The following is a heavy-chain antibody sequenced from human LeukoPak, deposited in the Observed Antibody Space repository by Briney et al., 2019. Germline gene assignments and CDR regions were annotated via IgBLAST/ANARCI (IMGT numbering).Heavy chain of an antibody. J-gene: IGHJ4*02. Sequence: PGGSLRLSCAASGFTFSSYGMHWVRQAPGKGLEWVAVISYDGSNKYYADSVKGRFTISRDNSKNTLYLQMNSLRAEDTAVYYCAKEWDFRTLDYWGQGTLVTVSS. CDR3: AKEWDFRTLDY. D-gene: IGHD1-26*01. CDR1: GFTFSSYG. V-gene: IGHV3-30*18. CDR2: ISYDGSNK.